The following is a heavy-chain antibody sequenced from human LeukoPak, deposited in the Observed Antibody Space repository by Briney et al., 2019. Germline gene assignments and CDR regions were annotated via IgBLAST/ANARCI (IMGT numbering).Heavy chain of an antibody. J-gene: IGHJ5*02. CDR3: ARVTTVTTDYWFDP. CDR1: GGSISSGDYY. Sequence: SQTLSLTCTVSGGSISSGDYYWSWSRQPPGKGLEWIGYIYYSGSTYYNPSLKSRVTISVDTSKNQFSLKLSSVTAADTAAYYCARVTTVTTDYWFDPWGQGTLVTVSS. V-gene: IGHV4-30-4*01. D-gene: IGHD4-17*01. CDR2: IYYSGST.